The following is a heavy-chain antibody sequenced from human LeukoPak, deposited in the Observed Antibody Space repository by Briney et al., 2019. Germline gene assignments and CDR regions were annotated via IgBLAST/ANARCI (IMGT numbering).Heavy chain of an antibody. CDR3: AKDHSGGWYYYYYMDV. CDR1: GFTFSSYA. CDR2: ISGSGGST. D-gene: IGHD6-19*01. V-gene: IGHV3-23*01. Sequence: GGSLRLSCAASGFTFSSYAMSWVRQAPGKGLEWVSGISGSGGSTYYADSVKGRFTISRDNSKNTLYLQMNSLRAEDTAVYYCAKDHSGGWYYYYYMDVWGKGTTVTVSS. J-gene: IGHJ6*03.